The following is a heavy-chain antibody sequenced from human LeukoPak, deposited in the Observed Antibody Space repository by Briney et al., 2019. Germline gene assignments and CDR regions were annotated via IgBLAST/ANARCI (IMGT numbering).Heavy chain of an antibody. D-gene: IGHD3-16*01. CDR3: ARDTFGGRFDP. Sequence: PGGSLRLSCAASGFTLSSYWMHWVRQAPGKGLVWVSRINSDGSSTRYADSVKGRFTISRDKAKNTLYLQMNSLRAEDTAVYYCARDTFGGRFDPWGQGTLVTVSS. J-gene: IGHJ5*02. V-gene: IGHV3-74*01. CDR1: GFTLSSYW. CDR2: INSDGSST.